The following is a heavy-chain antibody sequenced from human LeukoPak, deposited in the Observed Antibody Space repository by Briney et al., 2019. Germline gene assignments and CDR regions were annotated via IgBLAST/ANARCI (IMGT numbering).Heavy chain of an antibody. CDR1: GGSISSYY. J-gene: IGHJ5*02. CDR2: IYYSGST. V-gene: IGHV4-59*01. Sequence: PSETLSLTCTVSGGSISSYYWSWIRQPPGKGLEWIGYIYYSGSTNYNPSLKSRVTISVDTSKNQFSLKLSSVTAADTAVYYCARGEVVRGVSNWFDPWGQGTLVTVSS. D-gene: IGHD3-10*01. CDR3: ARGEVVRGVSNWFDP.